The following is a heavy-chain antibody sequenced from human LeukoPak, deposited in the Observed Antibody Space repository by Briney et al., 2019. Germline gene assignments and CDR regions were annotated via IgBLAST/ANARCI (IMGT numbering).Heavy chain of an antibody. V-gene: IGHV4-4*07. CDR2: FYTSGST. J-gene: IGHJ4*02. D-gene: IGHD6-25*01. CDR1: GGSISSYY. CDR3: ARDARLHYYFDY. Sequence: SSETLSLTCTVSGGSISSYYWSWIRQPAGKGLEWIGRFYTSGSTHYNPSLKSRVTMSIDTSKNQFSLKLSSVTAADTAVYYCARDARLHYYFDYWGQRTLVTVSS.